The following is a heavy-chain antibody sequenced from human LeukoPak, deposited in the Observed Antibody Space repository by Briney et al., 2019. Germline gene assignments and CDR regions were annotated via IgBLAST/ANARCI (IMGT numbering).Heavy chain of an antibody. V-gene: IGHV4-31*03. CDR2: IYYSGST. CDR1: GGSISGGGYY. CDR3: ARVIDYYYYYMDV. J-gene: IGHJ6*03. Sequence: PSETLSFTCTVSGGSISGGGYYWSWIRQHPGKGLEWIGYIYYSGSTYYNPSLKSRVTISVDTSKNQFSLKLSSVTAADTAVYYCARVIDYYYYYMDVWGKGTTVTVSS.